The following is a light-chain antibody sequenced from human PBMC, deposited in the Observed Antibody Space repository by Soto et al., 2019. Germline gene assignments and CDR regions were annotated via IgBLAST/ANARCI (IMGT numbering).Light chain of an antibody. CDR2: DAS. J-gene: IGKJ1*01. V-gene: IGKV1-5*01. CDR1: QSISSY. Sequence: DIQMSQSPSSLSASVGDRVTITFRASQSISSYLNWYQQKPGKAPKLLIYDASTLKSGVPSRFSGSGSGTKFTLTISSLQPDDFATYYCQEYNSYSGTFGQGTKVDIK. CDR3: QEYNSYSGT.